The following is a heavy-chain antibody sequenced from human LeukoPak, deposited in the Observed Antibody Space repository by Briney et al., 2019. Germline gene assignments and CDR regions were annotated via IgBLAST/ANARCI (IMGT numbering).Heavy chain of an antibody. V-gene: IGHV4-4*07. J-gene: IGHJ5*02. CDR3: AREKIGYYDSSGRGWFDP. D-gene: IGHD3-22*01. Sequence: SETLSLTCTVSGGSISSYSWSWIRQPAGKGLEWIGRIYSSGSTNSNPSLKSRVTISVDTSKKQFSLNSVTAADTAVYYCAREKIGYYDSSGRGWFDPWGQGTLVTVSS. CDR1: GGSISSYS. CDR2: IYSSGST.